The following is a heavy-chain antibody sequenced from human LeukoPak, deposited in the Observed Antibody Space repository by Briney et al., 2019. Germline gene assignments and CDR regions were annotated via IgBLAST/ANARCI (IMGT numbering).Heavy chain of an antibody. D-gene: IGHD2-15*01. CDR1: GYTFTGYY. Sequence: GASVKVSCKASGYTFTGYYMHWVRQAPGQGLEWMGWINPNSGGTNYAQKFQGRVTMTRDTSISTAYMELSRLRSDDTAVYYCATDYNCSGGSCYSGVWGQGTLVTVSS. CDR3: ATDYNCSGGSCYSGV. CDR2: INPNSGGT. V-gene: IGHV1-2*02. J-gene: IGHJ4*02.